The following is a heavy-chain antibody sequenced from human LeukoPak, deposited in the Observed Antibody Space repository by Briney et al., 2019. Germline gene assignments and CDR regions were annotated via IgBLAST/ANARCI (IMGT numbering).Heavy chain of an antibody. CDR3: ARDPRWLTPDCTSTSCYENYFDP. Sequence: SETLSLTCAVSGYSISSGYQWAWIRQSPGKGLEWIGSIFHSGSAHYNPFLKSRVTISVETSNNQFSLKMYSVTAADTAVYYCARDPRWLTPDCTSTSCYENYFDPWGQGTLVTVSS. CDR2: IFHSGSA. J-gene: IGHJ5*02. CDR1: GYSISSGYQ. D-gene: IGHD2-2*01. V-gene: IGHV4-38-2*02.